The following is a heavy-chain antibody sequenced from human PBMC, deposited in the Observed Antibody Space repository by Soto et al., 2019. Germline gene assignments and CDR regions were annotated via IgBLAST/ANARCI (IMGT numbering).Heavy chain of an antibody. V-gene: IGHV3-48*01. Sequence: EVQLVESGGGLVQPGGSLRLSCAASGFTFSTHSMNWVRHAPGKGLEWISYITSSSGTMYADSVKGRFTISRDNAKNSLYLQMNSLRAEDTAVYFCVGEVGFQLIYWGQGTLVTVSS. CDR1: GFTFSTHS. CDR3: VGEVGFQLIY. CDR2: ITSSSGTM. D-gene: IGHD2-2*01. J-gene: IGHJ4*02.